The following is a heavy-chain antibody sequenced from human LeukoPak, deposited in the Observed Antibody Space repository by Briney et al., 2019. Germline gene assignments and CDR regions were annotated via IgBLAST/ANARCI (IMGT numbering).Heavy chain of an antibody. D-gene: IGHD2-2*01. J-gene: IGHJ4*02. CDR1: GFTFTSNY. CDR2: ISTGGST. V-gene: IGHV3-53*01. Sequence: GGSLRLSCAASGFTFTSNYMSWVRQAPGKGLEWVSVISTGGSTYYADSVKGRFTISRDNSKNTLYLQMNSLRAEDTAVYYCARDSSLYGINYWGQGTLVTVSS. CDR3: ARDSSLYGINY.